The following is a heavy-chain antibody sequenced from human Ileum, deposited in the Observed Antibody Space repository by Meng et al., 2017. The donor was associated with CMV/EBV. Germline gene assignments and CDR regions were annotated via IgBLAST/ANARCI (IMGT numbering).Heavy chain of an antibody. CDR2: ITGSGGRT. J-gene: IGHJ4*02. V-gene: IGHV3-23*01. Sequence: GGSLRLSCVVSGFTFSNYDMSWARQAPGKGLEWVSTITGSGGRTHYADSVKGRFTISRDNSKNTLYLRLDSLRAEDTAIYYCDASDYWGQGTLVTVSS. CDR3: DASDY. CDR1: GFTFSNYD. D-gene: IGHD6-6*01.